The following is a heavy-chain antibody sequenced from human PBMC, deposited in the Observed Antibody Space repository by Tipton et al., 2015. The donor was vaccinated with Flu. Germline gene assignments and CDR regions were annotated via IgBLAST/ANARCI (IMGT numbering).Heavy chain of an antibody. CDR3: AKERGFLVDTTMLEW. J-gene: IGHJ4*02. V-gene: IGHV3-23*01. Sequence: AASGFTFSTYAMNWVRQAPGKGLEWVSGISGHGVTTYYADSVKGRFTISRDNSKSTLWLQMNSLRAEDTAVYYCAKERGFLVDTTMLEWWGQGTLVTVSS. CDR2: ISGHGVTT. CDR1: GFTFSTYA. D-gene: IGHD5-18*01.